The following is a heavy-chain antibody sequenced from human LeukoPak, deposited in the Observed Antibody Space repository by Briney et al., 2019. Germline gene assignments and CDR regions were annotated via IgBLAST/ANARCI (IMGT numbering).Heavy chain of an antibody. V-gene: IGHV4-59*08. J-gene: IGHJ3*02. D-gene: IGHD5-18*01. CDR1: GGSISSYY. CDR2: IYYSGST. CDR3: ARRTDTPDGLYSYGYGAFDI. Sequence: SETLSLTCTVSGGSISSYYWSWIRQPPGKGLEWIGYIYYSGSTNYNPSLKSRVTISVDTSKNQFSLKLSSVTAADTAVYYCARRTDTPDGLYSYGYGAFDIWGQGTMVTVSS.